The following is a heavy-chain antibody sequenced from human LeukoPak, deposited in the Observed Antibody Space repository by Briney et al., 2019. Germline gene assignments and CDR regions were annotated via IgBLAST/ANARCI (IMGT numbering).Heavy chain of an antibody. CDR1: GFTFSSYS. CDR2: ISSSSSSI. D-gene: IGHD5-18*01. V-gene: IGHV3-48*04. Sequence: GGSLRLSCAASGFTFSSYSMNWVRQAPGKGLEWVSYISSSSSSIYYADSVKGRFTISRDNAKNSLYLQMNSLRAEDTAMYYCAASTLYNYGPWGQGTLVTVSS. CDR3: AASTLYNYGP. J-gene: IGHJ5*02.